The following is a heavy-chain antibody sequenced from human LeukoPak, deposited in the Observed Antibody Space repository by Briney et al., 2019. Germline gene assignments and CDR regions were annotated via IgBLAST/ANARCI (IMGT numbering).Heavy chain of an antibody. D-gene: IGHD3-3*01. CDR3: ARVGLGWLGDFWSGYRDYYYYYYMDV. J-gene: IGHJ6*03. Sequence: GASVKVSCKASGYTFTSYDINWVRQATGQGLEWMGWMNPNSGNTGYAQKFQGRVTMTTDTSTSTAYMELRSLRSDDTAVYYCARVGLGWLGDFWSGYRDYYYYYYMDVWGKGTTVTVSS. V-gene: IGHV1-8*01. CDR1: GYTFTSYD. CDR2: MNPNSGNT.